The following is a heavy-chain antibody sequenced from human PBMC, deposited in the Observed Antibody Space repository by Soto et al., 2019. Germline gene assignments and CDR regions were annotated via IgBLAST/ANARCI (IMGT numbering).Heavy chain of an antibody. V-gene: IGHV1-18*01. J-gene: IGHJ4*02. D-gene: IGHD3-3*01. CDR3: ARDGPTIFGVVIVEY. CDR2: ISAYNGNT. CDR1: GYTFTSYG. Sequence: GASVKVSCKASGYTFTSYGISWVRQAPGQGLEWMGWISAYNGNTNYAQKLQGRVTMTTDTSTSTAYMELRSLRSDDTAVYYCARDGPTIFGVVIVEYWGQGTLVTVSS.